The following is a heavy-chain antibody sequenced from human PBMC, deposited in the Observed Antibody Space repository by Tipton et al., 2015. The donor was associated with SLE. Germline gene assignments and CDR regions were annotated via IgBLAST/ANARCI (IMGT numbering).Heavy chain of an antibody. D-gene: IGHD3-22*01. V-gene: IGHV4-59*11. Sequence: LRLSCTVSGGSISSHYWSWIRQPPGKGLEWIGYIYYSGNTNYNPSLKSRVTISVDTSKNQFSLKLSSVTAADTAVYYCAREDDSSGLYWGQGTLVTVSS. J-gene: IGHJ4*02. CDR3: AREDDSSGLY. CDR1: GGSISSHY. CDR2: IYYSGNT.